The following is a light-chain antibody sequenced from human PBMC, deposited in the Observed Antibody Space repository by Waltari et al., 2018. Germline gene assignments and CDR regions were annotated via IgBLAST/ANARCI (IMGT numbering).Light chain of an antibody. CDR3: QTWDDSLNGVV. CDR2: TDN. J-gene: IGLJ2*01. CDR1: SSNIGVNT. Sequence: QSVLTQPPSASGTPGQTVTISCSGSSSNIGVNTVNWYQQLPGTAPKLHIYTDNLRPSGVPDRFSGSKSGTSASLAISGLQSEDEADYHCQTWDDSLNGVVFGGGTKLTVL. V-gene: IGLV1-44*01.